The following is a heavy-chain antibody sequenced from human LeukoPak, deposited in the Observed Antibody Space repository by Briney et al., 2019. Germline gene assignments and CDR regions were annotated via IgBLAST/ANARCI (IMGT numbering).Heavy chain of an antibody. D-gene: IGHD2-2*01. J-gene: IGHJ4*02. CDR2: FDPEDGET. CDR3: ARDLGYQLLSLLDY. CDR1: GYTLTELS. Sequence: GASVKVSCKVSGYTLTELSMHWVRQAPGKGLEWMGGFDPEDGETIYAQKFQGRVTMTEDTSTDTAYMELSSLRSEDTVVYYCARDLGYQLLSLLDYWGQGTLVTVSS. V-gene: IGHV1-24*01.